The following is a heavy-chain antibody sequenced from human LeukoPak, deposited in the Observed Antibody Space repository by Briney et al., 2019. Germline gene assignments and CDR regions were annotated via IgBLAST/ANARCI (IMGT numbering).Heavy chain of an antibody. CDR3: SRAEASSKPFDP. Sequence: SVKVSCKASGGTSSSYAISWVRQAPGQGLEWMGGITPIFGTANYAQKFQGRVTITADESTSTAYMELSSLRSEDTAVYYCSRAEASSKPFDPWGQGTLVTVSS. CDR2: ITPIFGTA. J-gene: IGHJ5*02. CDR1: GGTSSSYA. V-gene: IGHV1-69*13. D-gene: IGHD2-2*01.